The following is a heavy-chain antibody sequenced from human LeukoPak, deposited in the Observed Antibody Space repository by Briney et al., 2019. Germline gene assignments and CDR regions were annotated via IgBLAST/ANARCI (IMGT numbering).Heavy chain of an antibody. CDR1: GFTFSSYW. D-gene: IGHD1-26*01. CDR3: ARVAVGRYDFDY. CDR2: INPDGRTI. Sequence: PGGSLRLSWEDSGFTFSSYWMHWVRQAPGKGLVWVSRINPDGRTITYADSVKGRFTISRDNAKNTLYLQMNSLRVEDTAVYYCARVAVGRYDFDYRGQGTLVTVSS. V-gene: IGHV3-74*03. J-gene: IGHJ4*02.